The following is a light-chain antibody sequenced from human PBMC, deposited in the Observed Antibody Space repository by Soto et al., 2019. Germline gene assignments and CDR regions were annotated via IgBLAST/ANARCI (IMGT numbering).Light chain of an antibody. CDR2: RDT. J-gene: IGLJ2*01. CDR3: QAWDSSTVV. Sequence: SYELTQPLSVSVSPGQTASITRSGDELGDKYAYWYQQKSGQSPVLVIYRDTRRPSGIPERFSGSNSGNTATLTISGTQAMDEADYYCQAWDSSTVVFGGGTKLTVL. CDR1: ELGDKY. V-gene: IGLV3-1*01.